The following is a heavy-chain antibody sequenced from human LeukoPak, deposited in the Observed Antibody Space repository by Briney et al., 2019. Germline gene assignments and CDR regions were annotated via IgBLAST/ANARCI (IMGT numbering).Heavy chain of an antibody. CDR2: ISSSGSTI. J-gene: IGHJ1*01. CDR3: ARDYYDSSGYDGYFQH. CDR1: GFTFSDYY. V-gene: IGHV3-11*04. Sequence: GGSLRLSCAASGFTFSDYYMSWIRQAPGKGLEGVSYISSSGSTIYYADSVKGRFTISRDNAKNSLYLQMNSLRAEDTAVYYCARDYYDSSGYDGYFQHWGQGTLVTVSS. D-gene: IGHD3-22*01.